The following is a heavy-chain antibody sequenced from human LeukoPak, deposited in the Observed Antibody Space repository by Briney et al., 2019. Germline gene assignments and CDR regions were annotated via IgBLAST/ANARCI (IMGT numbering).Heavy chain of an antibody. CDR3: ARRDDYGSYYFDY. CDR1: GDIITNSW. CDR2: IYPGDSDT. D-gene: IGHD4-17*01. V-gene: IGHV5-51*01. J-gene: IGHJ4*02. Sequence: GASLQISCEGSGDIITNSWIGWVRPLPGNALEWMGIIYPGDSDTRYSPSFQAQVTISADKSINTAYLQWSSLKASDTAMYYCARRDDYGSYYFDYWGQGTLVTVSS.